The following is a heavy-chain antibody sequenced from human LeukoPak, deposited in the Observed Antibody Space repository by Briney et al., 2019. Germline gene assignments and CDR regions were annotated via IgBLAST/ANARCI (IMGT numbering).Heavy chain of an antibody. Sequence: ASVKVSCKASRYTFTSSDINWVRQAPGQGLEWMGWVNPKSGKTGSARKFQGRVAMTKNISISTAYIEVSSLAYEDTATYYCARGRPGLASAGTYDFWGQGTLITVSS. CDR3: ARGRPGLASAGTYDF. CDR1: RYTFTSSD. CDR2: VNPKSGKT. J-gene: IGHJ4*02. D-gene: IGHD6-13*01. V-gene: IGHV1-8*01.